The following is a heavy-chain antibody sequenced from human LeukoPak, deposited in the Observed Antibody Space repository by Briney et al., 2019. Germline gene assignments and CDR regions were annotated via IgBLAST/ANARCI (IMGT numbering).Heavy chain of an antibody. J-gene: IGHJ4*02. Sequence: SGGSLRLSCAASGFTFSSYGMHWVRQAPGKGLEWVAVISYDGSNKYYADSVKGRFTISRDNSKNTLYLQMNSLRAEDTAVYYCAKALRPQKYSLDYWGQGTLVTVSS. CDR2: ISYDGSNK. CDR1: GFTFSSYG. D-gene: IGHD1-26*01. CDR3: AKALRPQKYSLDY. V-gene: IGHV3-30*18.